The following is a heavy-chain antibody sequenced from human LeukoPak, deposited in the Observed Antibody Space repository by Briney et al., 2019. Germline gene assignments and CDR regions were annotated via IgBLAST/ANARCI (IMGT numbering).Heavy chain of an antibody. CDR1: GFTFSSYE. D-gene: IGHD3-9*01. Sequence: PGGSLRLSCAASGFTFSSYEMNWVRQAPGKGLEWVSYISSSGSTIYYADSVKGRFTISRDNAKNSLYLQMNSPRAEDTAVYYCARDTYDILTGYYNGFDYWGQGTLVTVSS. CDR2: ISSSGSTI. CDR3: ARDTYDILTGYYNGFDY. V-gene: IGHV3-48*03. J-gene: IGHJ4*02.